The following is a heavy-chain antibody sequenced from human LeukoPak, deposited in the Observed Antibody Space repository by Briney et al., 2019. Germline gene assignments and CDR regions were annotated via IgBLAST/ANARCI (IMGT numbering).Heavy chain of an antibody. D-gene: IGHD6-19*01. J-gene: IGHJ4*02. V-gene: IGHV3-23*01. CDR1: GFTFSSYA. CDR2: ISGSGGST. Sequence: GGSLRLSCAASGFTFSSYAMSWVRQAPGKGLEWVSGISGSGGSTYYADSVKGRFTISRDNSKNTLYLQMNSLRAEDTAVYYCAKKRVAVAGTHYFDYWGQGTLVTVPS. CDR3: AKKRVAVAGTHYFDY.